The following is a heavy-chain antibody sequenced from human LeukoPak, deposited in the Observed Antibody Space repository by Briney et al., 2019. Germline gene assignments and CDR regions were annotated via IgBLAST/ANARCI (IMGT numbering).Heavy chain of an antibody. D-gene: IGHD3-10*01. Sequence: SETLSLTCAVYGGSFSGYYWSWIRQPPGKGLEWIGEINHSGSTNYNPSLKSRVTISVDTSKNQFSLKLSSVTAADTAVYYCARHFYSGPYYYGSGSHFDYWGQGTLVTVSS. V-gene: IGHV4-34*01. CDR2: INHSGST. CDR3: ARHFYSGPYYYGSGSHFDY. CDR1: GGSFSGYY. J-gene: IGHJ4*02.